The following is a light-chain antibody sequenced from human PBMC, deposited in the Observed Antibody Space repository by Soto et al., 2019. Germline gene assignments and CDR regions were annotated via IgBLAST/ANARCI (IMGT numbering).Light chain of an antibody. CDR2: LNSDGSH. J-gene: IGLJ3*02. Sequence: QLVLTQSPSASASLGASVKLTCTLSSGHSSYAIAWHQQLEKGPRYLMKLNSDGSHSKGDGIPDRFSGSSSGAERYLTISSLQSEDEADYYCQTWGTGIQGVFGGGTKLTVL. CDR3: QTWGTGIQGV. V-gene: IGLV4-69*01. CDR1: SGHSSYA.